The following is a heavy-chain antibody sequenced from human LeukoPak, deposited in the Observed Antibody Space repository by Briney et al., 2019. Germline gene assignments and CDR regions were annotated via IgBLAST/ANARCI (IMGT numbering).Heavy chain of an antibody. D-gene: IGHD3-16*01. V-gene: IGHV3-13*04. CDR2: IGTGGNT. J-gene: IGHJ5*01. CDR1: GFTFSRYD. CDR3: VRGGEIGFDS. Sequence: PGGSLRLSCAASGFTFSRYDMHWVRQATGKGLEWISSIGTGGNTYYIGSVKGRFTISRENAKSPLYLQMNSLRAGDTAVYYCVRGGEIGFDSWGQGTQVTVSS.